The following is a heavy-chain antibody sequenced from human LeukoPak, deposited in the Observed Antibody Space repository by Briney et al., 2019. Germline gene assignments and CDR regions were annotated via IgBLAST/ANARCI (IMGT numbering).Heavy chain of an antibody. D-gene: IGHD3-22*01. J-gene: IGHJ4*02. CDR2: ISSSSRTI. CDR3: ARDSNSSGYYVAY. Sequence: GGSLRLSCAASGFTFSSYSMNWVRQAPGKGLEWVSYISSSSRTIYYADSVKGRFTISRDNAKNSLYLQMNSLRAEDTAVYYCARDSNSSGYYVAYWGQGTLVTVSS. CDR1: GFTFSSYS. V-gene: IGHV3-48*01.